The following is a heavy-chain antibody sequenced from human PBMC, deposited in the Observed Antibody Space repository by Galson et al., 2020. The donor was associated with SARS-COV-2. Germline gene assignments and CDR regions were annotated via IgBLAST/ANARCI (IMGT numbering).Heavy chain of an antibody. D-gene: IGHD3-22*01. CDR2: ISAYNGNT. V-gene: IGHV1-18*01. CDR1: GYTFTSYG. Sequence: ASVKVSCKASGYTFTSYGISWVRQAPGQGLEWMGWISAYNGNTNYAQKLQGRVTMTTDTSTSTAYMELRSLRSDDTAVYYCARDKYYYDSSGYYYSYYDYGVDVWGQGTTVTVSS. CDR3: ARDKYYYDSSGYYYSYYDYGVDV. J-gene: IGHJ6*02.